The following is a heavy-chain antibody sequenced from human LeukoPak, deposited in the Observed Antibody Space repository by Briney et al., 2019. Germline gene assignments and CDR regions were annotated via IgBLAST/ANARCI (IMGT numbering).Heavy chain of an antibody. D-gene: IGHD2-8*02. CDR1: GGSINSYY. V-gene: IGHV4-59*01. Sequence: PSETLSLTCIVSGGSINSYYWSWIWQPPGKGLEWIGYIYYSGSIKYNPSLKSRATILLDTSKNQFSLKVSSVTAADTAVYYCAREPYPPPWYYFDYWGQGTLVTVSS. CDR2: IYYSGSI. J-gene: IGHJ4*02. CDR3: AREPYPPPWYYFDY.